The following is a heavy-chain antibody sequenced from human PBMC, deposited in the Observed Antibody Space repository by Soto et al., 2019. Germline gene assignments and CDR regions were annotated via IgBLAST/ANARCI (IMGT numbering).Heavy chain of an antibody. D-gene: IGHD3-3*01. CDR3: ARISSYYDFWSGPIPYGMDV. CDR1: GGSISSSSYY. V-gene: IGHV4-39*01. J-gene: IGHJ6*02. Sequence: SETLSLTCTVSGGSISSSSYYWGWIRQPPGKGLEWIGSIYYSGSTYYNPSLKSRVTISVDTSKNQFSLELSSVTAADTAVYYCARISSYYDFWSGPIPYGMDVWGQGTTVTVSS. CDR2: IYYSGST.